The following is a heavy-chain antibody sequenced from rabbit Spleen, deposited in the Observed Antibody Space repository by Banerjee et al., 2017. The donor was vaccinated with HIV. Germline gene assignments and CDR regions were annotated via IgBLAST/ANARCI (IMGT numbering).Heavy chain of an antibody. V-gene: IGHV1S40*01. CDR3: ASNGGYVSYGGLNIDL. Sequence: QSLEESGGGLVKPRASLTIPCSDSALSFITNYWMFCCRRAPGKGAERNRCFYNGADSTRSASGAKGRVTFSKTTSSTVTLPMRRLTAADTATDFCASNGGYVSYGGLNIDLWGPGTLVTVS. J-gene: IGHJ4*01. CDR1: ALSFITNYW. CDR2: FYNGADST. D-gene: IGHD6-1*01.